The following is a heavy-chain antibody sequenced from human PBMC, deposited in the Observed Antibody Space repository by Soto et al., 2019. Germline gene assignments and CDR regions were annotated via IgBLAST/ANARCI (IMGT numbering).Heavy chain of an antibody. CDR2: IIPIFGTA. D-gene: IGHD3-10*01. V-gene: IGHV1-69*06. Sequence: GASVKVSCKASGGTFSSYAISWVRQAPGQGLEWMGGIIPIFGTANYALKFQGRLSITADKSTSTAYMDLNSLKSEDAAMYYCATSYGSGSQAFDFWGQGTLVTVSS. J-gene: IGHJ4*02. CDR1: GGTFSSYA. CDR3: ATSYGSGSQAFDF.